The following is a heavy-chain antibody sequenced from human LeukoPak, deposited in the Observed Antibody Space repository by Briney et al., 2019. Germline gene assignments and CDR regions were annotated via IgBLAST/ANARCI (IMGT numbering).Heavy chain of an antibody. J-gene: IGHJ6*03. CDR1: GFTFTTYG. V-gene: IGHV3-21*06. D-gene: IGHD3-3*01. Sequence: GGSLRLSCSASGFTFTTYGMNWVRQAPGKGLEWVSSISSSSSYIYYADSVKGRFTISRDNAKHSLYLQMNSLRAEDTAVYYCASNDFWSGYFTWDYYYYYMDVWGKGTTVTVSS. CDR2: ISSSSSYI. CDR3: ASNDFWSGYFTWDYYYYYMDV.